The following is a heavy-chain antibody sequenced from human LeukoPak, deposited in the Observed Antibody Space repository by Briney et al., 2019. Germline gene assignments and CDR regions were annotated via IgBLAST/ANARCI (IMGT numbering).Heavy chain of an antibody. J-gene: IGHJ4*02. D-gene: IGHD1-26*01. V-gene: IGHV3-30*18. Sequence: GGSLRLSCAASGFTFSSYGMHWVRQAPGKGLEWVAVISYDGSNKYYADSVKGRFAISRDNSKKSLSLQINNLRTEDTALYYCAKTRRSGTEYADFDHWGQGTLVTVSS. CDR3: AKTRRSGTEYADFDH. CDR2: ISYDGSNK. CDR1: GFTFSSYG.